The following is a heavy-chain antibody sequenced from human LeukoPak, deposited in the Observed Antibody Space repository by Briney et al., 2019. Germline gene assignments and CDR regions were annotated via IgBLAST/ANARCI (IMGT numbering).Heavy chain of an antibody. V-gene: IGHV3-11*05. CDR3: ARVANWGFDY. CDR2: ISSSSSYT. Sequence: GGSLRLTCAASGFTFSDYYMSWIRQAAGKGLEWVSYISSSSSYTRYADSVKGRFTISRDNARNSLYLQMNSLRADDTPVFYCARVANWGFDYWGQGTLVTVSS. D-gene: IGHD7-27*01. J-gene: IGHJ4*02. CDR1: GFTFSDYY.